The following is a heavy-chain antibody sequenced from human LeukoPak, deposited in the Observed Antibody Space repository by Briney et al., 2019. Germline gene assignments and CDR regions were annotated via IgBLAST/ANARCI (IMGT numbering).Heavy chain of an antibody. D-gene: IGHD3-10*01. V-gene: IGHV3-30*18. CDR3: AKDQGDLTMVRGVITYYYYYGMDV. CDR1: GFAFSSYG. CDR2: ISYDGSSK. Sequence: GGSLRLSCAASGFAFSSYGMHWVRQAPGKGLEWVAVISYDGSSKYYADSVKGRFTISRDNSKDTLYLQMNSLRDDDTAVYYCAKDQGDLTMVRGVITYYYYYGMDVWGQGTTVTVSS. J-gene: IGHJ6*02.